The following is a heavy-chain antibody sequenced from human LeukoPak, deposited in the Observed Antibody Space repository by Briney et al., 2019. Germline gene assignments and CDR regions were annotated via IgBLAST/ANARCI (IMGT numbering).Heavy chain of an antibody. V-gene: IGHV3-30-3*01. CDR2: ISYDGSNK. D-gene: IGHD3-22*01. CDR3: ARGRYYDSSGYYGY. CDR1: GFTFSSYA. Sequence: PRGSLRLYCAVSGFTFSSYAMHWVRQAPGKGLGWVAVISYDGSNKYYADSVKGRFTISRDNSKNTLYLQMNSLRAEDTAVYYCARGRYYDSSGYYGYWGQGTLVTVSS. J-gene: IGHJ4*02.